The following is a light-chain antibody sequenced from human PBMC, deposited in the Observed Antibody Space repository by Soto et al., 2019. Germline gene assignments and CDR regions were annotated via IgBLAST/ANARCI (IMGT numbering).Light chain of an antibody. CDR1: QSISSW. CDR3: QQYNSFFS. Sequence: DIQMTQSPSTLSASVGDRVTITCRASQSISSWLAWYQQKPGKAPKLLIYKASSLESGSPSRFSGSGSGTEFTLTISSLQPDDFKPNYCQQYNSFFSFGGGTKWEIK. CDR2: KAS. J-gene: IGKJ4*01. V-gene: IGKV1-5*03.